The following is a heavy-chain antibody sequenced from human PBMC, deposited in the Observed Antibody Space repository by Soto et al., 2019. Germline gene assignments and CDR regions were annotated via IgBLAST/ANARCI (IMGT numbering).Heavy chain of an antibody. V-gene: IGHV3-49*04. CDR3: TRNRRDLGEY. CDR2: IRSNSNGATT. CDR1: GFAFGDYP. Sequence: GGSLRLSCTASGFAFGDYPITWVRQAPGKGLEWVSFIRSNSNGATTDYAASVRGRFTISRDDSKSIAYLQMNSLKTEDTGVYYCTRNRRDLGEYWGHGTLVTVSS. J-gene: IGHJ4*01.